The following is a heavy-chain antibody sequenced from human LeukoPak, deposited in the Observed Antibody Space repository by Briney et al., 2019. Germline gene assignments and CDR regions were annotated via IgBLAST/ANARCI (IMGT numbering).Heavy chain of an antibody. Sequence: GGSLRLSCAASGFTFDNYAMSWVRQAPGKGLEWVSGISDRGDRTYYTDSVKGRFTISRDNSKNTLSVQMNSLRAEDTAVYYCARAEGYSSSSYPFDYWGQGTLVTVSS. CDR1: GFTFDNYA. D-gene: IGHD6-6*01. CDR2: ISDRGDRT. J-gene: IGHJ4*02. CDR3: ARAEGYSSSSYPFDY. V-gene: IGHV3-23*01.